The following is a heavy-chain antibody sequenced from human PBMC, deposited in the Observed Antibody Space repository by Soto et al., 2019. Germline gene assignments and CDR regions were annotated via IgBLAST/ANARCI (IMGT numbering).Heavy chain of an antibody. V-gene: IGHV3-21*01. CDR1: GFTFSNYA. CDR2: ISSSSTYI. Sequence: KTXGSLRLSCAASGFTFSNYAMNWVRQAPGKGLEWGSSISSSSTYIYYADSVKGRFSISRDNAENSLYLQMNSLRADDTAVYYCARFEYSSAYFDSWGQGTLVTVSS. D-gene: IGHD6-6*01. CDR3: ARFEYSSAYFDS. J-gene: IGHJ4*02.